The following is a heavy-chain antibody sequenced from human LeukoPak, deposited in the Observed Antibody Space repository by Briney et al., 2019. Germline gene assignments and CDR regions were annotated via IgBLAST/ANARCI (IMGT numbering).Heavy chain of an antibody. V-gene: IGHV3-23*01. CDR3: ARGGYYFDY. J-gene: IGHJ4*02. Sequence: GGSLRLSCAASGFTFSNYAMTWVRQAPGKGLEWVSIISGSDGSTSYADSVKGRFTISRDNSKNTLYLQMNSLRAEHTPVYYCARGGYYFDYWGQGTLVTVSS. CDR1: GFTFSNYA. CDR2: ISGSDGST.